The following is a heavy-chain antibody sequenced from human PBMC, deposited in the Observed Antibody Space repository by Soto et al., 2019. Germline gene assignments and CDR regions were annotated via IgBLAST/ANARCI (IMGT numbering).Heavy chain of an antibody. V-gene: IGHV4-34*01. CDR3: ARSRVYYFVPTGSHQVALGY. D-gene: IGHD3-9*01. CDR1: GGSLSGHY. Sequence: PXETLTLTCTVNGGSLSGHYWSWVRQPPGKGLDWIGEINQSGSTNYNPTLKSRVIITLATSKNQFFLRLSSVTAADTAMYYCARSRVYYFVPTGSHQVALGYWGQGNLVTVSS. CDR2: INQSGST. J-gene: IGHJ4*02.